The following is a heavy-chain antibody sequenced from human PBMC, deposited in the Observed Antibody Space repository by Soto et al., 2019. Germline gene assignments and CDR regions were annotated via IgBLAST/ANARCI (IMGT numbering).Heavy chain of an antibody. V-gene: IGHV4-61*01. CDR1: GGSVSSGSYY. CDR2: IYYSGST. D-gene: IGHD3-10*01. CDR3: ARGFTMVRGVINYYYYYGMDV. Sequence: SETLSLTCTVSGGSVSSGSYYWSWIRQPPGKGLEWIGYIYYSGSTNYNPSLKSRVTISVDTSKNQFSLKLSSVTAADTAVYYCARGFTMVRGVINYYYYYGMDVWGQGTTVTVSS. J-gene: IGHJ6*02.